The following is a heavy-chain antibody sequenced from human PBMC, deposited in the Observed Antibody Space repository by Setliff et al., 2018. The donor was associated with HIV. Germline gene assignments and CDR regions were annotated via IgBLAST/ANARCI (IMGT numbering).Heavy chain of an antibody. Sequence: SETLSLTCAVYGGSFSAYHWSWIRQTPGKGLEWLGEINHSGSTAYNLALESRVSMSIDTSKNQFSLKLTSVTAADTAIYYCARGRDYTGSWFRPFYFDYWGQGILVTVSS. J-gene: IGHJ4*02. D-gene: IGHD3-3*01. CDR2: INHSGST. V-gene: IGHV4-34*01. CDR1: GGSFSAYH. CDR3: ARGRDYTGSWFRPFYFDY.